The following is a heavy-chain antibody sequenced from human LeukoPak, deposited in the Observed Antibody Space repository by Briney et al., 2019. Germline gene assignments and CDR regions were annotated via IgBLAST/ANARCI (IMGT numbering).Heavy chain of an antibody. V-gene: IGHV4-59*08. Sequence: PETLSLSCTVSGGSVGSYYWSWIRQSPGKGLEWIGYIYYGGSANYNPSLKSRATISIDRSKNQFSLKLSSLTAADTAVYYCARHGSSYSFDYWGQGTLVTVSS. J-gene: IGHJ4*02. CDR1: GGSVGSYY. D-gene: IGHD6-13*01. CDR3: ARHGSSYSFDY. CDR2: IYYGGSA.